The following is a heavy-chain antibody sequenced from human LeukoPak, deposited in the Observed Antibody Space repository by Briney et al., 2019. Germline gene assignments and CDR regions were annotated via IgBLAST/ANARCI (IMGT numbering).Heavy chain of an antibody. Sequence: GGSLRLSCAASGFTFSSYWMHWVRHAPGKGLVWVSRINSDGSSTSYADSVKGRFTISRDNAKNTLYLQMNSLRSEDTAVYYCASYLGEAAAAADYYYYYMDVWGKGTTVTVSS. CDR3: ASYLGEAAAAADYYYYYMDV. V-gene: IGHV3-74*01. CDR1: GFTFSSYW. J-gene: IGHJ6*03. D-gene: IGHD6-13*01. CDR2: INSDGSST.